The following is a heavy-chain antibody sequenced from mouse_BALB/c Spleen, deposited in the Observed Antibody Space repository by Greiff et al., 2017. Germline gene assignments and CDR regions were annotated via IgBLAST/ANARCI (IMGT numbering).Heavy chain of an antibody. D-gene: IGHD2-3*01. CDR3: ARGGWLLYWYFDV. V-gene: IGHV3-2*02. CDR1: GYSITSDYA. J-gene: IGHJ1*01. Sequence: DVKLVESGPGLVKPSQSLSLTCTVTGYSITSDYAWNWIRQFPGNKLEWMGYISYSGSTSYNPSLKSRISITRDTSKNQFFLQLNSVTTEDTATYYCARGGWLLYWYFDVWGAGTTVTVSS. CDR2: ISYSGST.